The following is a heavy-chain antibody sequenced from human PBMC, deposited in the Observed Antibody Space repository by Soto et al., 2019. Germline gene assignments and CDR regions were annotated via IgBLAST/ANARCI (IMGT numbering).Heavy chain of an antibody. D-gene: IGHD3-16*01. V-gene: IGHV1-18*04. CDR1: GYVFTSFW. J-gene: IGHJ4*02. Sequence: ASVKVSCKTSGYVFTSFWIHWVRQAPGQGLEWMGWVRPYSGDTKYAEKFQGRVTMTSDTSTTTRYMELRGLRSDDTAVYYGARRMFYDFGNPYYDFDNWGQGTQVTVSS. CDR3: ARRMFYDFGNPYYDFDN. CDR2: VRPYSGDT.